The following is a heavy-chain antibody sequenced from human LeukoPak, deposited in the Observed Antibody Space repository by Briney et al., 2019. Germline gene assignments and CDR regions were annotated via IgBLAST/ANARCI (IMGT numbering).Heavy chain of an antibody. CDR2: IKQDGSEK. CDR3: ARDPDRDGVDH. D-gene: IGHD1-14*01. V-gene: IGHV3-7*01. J-gene: IGHJ4*02. CDR1: GFTFTSYW. Sequence: PGGSLRLSCAASGFTFTSYWMNWVRQAPGMGLEWVANIKQDGSEKYYVDSVKGRFTISRDNAKNSLYLQMNSLRAEDTAVYYCARDPDRDGVDHWGQGTLVTVSS.